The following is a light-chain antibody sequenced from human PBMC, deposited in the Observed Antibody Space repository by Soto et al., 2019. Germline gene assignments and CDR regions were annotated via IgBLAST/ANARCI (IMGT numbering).Light chain of an antibody. CDR2: LNSDGSH. CDR3: QTWGSGIMV. J-gene: IGLJ2*01. CDR1: SGHSNYA. V-gene: IGLV4-69*01. Sequence: QLVLTQSPSASASLGASVKLTCTLSSGHSNYAIAWHQQQSEKGPRYLMNLNSDGSHSKGDGIPDRFSGSSSGAERYLTISSIQSEDEADYYCQTWGSGIMVFGGGTKLTVL.